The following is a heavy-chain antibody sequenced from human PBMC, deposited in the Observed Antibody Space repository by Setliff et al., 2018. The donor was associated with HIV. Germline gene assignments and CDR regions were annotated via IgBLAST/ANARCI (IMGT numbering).Heavy chain of an antibody. V-gene: IGHV4-4*08. CDR3: ARDYSGWYYFDC. CDR1: GGSISSYY. Sequence: SETLSLTCTVSGGSISSYYWSWIRLPPRKGLEWIGYIYTSGITNYNPSLKSRVTMSVDTSKNQFSLKLSSVTAADTAVYYCARDYSGWYYFDCWGQGTLVTVSS. J-gene: IGHJ4*02. D-gene: IGHD6-19*01. CDR2: IYTSGIT.